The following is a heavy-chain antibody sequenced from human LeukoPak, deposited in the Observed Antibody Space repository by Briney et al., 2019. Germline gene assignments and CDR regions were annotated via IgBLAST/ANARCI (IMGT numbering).Heavy chain of an antibody. V-gene: IGHV3-NL1*01. CDR1: GFTFSSYG. D-gene: IGHD6-13*01. J-gene: IGHJ4*02. CDR3: ARADSYSWYGS. CDR2: IYSGGST. Sequence: PGRSLRLSCAASGFTFSSYGMHWVRQAPGKGLEWVSVIYSGGSTYYADSVKGRFTISRDNSKNTLYLQMNSLRAEDTAVYYCARADSYSWYGSWGQGTLVTVSS.